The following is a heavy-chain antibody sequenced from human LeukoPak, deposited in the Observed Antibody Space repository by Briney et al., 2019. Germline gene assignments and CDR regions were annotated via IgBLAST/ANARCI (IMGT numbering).Heavy chain of an antibody. CDR2: IYYSGST. CDR1: GGSISSYY. CDR3: AGNRIDAFDI. D-gene: IGHD2/OR15-2a*01. Sequence: SETLSLTCTVSGGSISSYYWSWIRQPPGKGLEWIGYIYYSGSTNYNPSLKSRVTISVDTSKNQFSLKLNSVTAADTAVYYCAGNRIDAFDIWGQGTMVTVSS. J-gene: IGHJ3*02. V-gene: IGHV4-59*08.